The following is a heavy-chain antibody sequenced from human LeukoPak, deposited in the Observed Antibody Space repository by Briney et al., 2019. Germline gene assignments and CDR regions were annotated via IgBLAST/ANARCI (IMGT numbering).Heavy chain of an antibody. V-gene: IGHV3-21*01. CDR3: ARDSVVVISYYYYGMDV. D-gene: IGHD3-22*01. CDR2: ISSSSSYI. J-gene: IGHJ6*02. Sequence: GGSLRLSCAASGFTFSRYSMNWARQAPGKGLEWVSSISSSSSYIYYADSVKGRFTISRDNAKNSLYLQMNSLRAEDTAVYYCARDSVVVISYYYYGMDVWGQGTTVTVS. CDR1: GFTFSRYS.